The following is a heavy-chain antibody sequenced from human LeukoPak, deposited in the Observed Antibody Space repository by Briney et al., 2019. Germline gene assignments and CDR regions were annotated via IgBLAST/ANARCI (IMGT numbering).Heavy chain of an antibody. CDR1: GFIFSSYD. D-gene: IGHD2-15*01. CDR3: ARANINCSGGSCYPAGGFDP. V-gene: IGHV3-13*04. J-gene: IGHJ5*02. CDR2: IGTAGDT. Sequence: GGSLRLSCAASGFIFSSYDMHWVRQAPGKGLEWVSAIGTAGDTYYPGSVKGRFTISRENAKNSLYLQMNSLRAGDTAVYYCARANINCSGGSCYPAGGFDPWGQGTLVTVSS.